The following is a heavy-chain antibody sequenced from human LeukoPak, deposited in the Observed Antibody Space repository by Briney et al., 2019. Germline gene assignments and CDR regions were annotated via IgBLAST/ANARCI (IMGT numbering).Heavy chain of an antibody. Sequence: ASVKVSCKASGYTFTGYYMHWVRQAPGQGLEWMGWINPNSGGTNYAQKFQGWVTMTRDTSISTAYMELSRLRSDDTAVYYCARGGDVLLWFGGAHNWFDPWGQGTLVTVSS. CDR2: INPNSGGT. D-gene: IGHD3-10*01. CDR1: GYTFTGYY. J-gene: IGHJ5*02. V-gene: IGHV1-2*04. CDR3: ARGGDVLLWFGGAHNWFDP.